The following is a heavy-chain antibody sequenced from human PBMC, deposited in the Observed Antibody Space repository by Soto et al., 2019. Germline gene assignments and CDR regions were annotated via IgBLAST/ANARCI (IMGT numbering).Heavy chain of an antibody. J-gene: IGHJ4*02. Sequence: QVQLVESGGGVVQPGRSLRLSCAASGFTFSSYGMHWVRQAPGKGLEWVAVISYDGSNKYYADSVKGRFTISRDNSKNTLYLQMNSLRAEDTAVYYCAKDFSPTEMTTVTTAPDYWGQGTLVTVSS. CDR2: ISYDGSNK. D-gene: IGHD4-17*01. V-gene: IGHV3-30*18. CDR3: AKDFSPTEMTTVTTAPDY. CDR1: GFTFSSYG.